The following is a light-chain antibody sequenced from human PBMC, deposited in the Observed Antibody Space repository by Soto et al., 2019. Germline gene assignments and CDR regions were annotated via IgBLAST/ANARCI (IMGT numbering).Light chain of an antibody. Sequence: QSALTQPASVSGSPGQSITISCTGTSSDVGTYNVVSWYQHHPGKAPKLMIHEGTKRPSGVSNRFSGSKSGNTASLTISGLQAEDEADYYCCSYAGGSTYVFGTGTKVTVL. CDR3: CSYAGGSTYV. J-gene: IGLJ1*01. CDR2: EGT. V-gene: IGLV2-23*01. CDR1: SSDVGTYNV.